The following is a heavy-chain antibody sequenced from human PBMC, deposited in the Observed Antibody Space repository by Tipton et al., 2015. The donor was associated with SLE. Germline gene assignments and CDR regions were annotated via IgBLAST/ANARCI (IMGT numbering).Heavy chain of an antibody. Sequence: LRLSCTVSGGSISGSGYYWGWIRQPPGKGLEWLGSIYYSGSTYYNPSLKSRVTISVDTSKNLFSLKLSSVTAADTAVYYCARQRATVVTYSWFQHWGQGTLVTVSS. CDR3: ARQRATVVTYSWFQH. V-gene: IGHV4-39*01. CDR1: GGSISGSGYY. D-gene: IGHD4-23*01. J-gene: IGHJ1*01. CDR2: IYYSGST.